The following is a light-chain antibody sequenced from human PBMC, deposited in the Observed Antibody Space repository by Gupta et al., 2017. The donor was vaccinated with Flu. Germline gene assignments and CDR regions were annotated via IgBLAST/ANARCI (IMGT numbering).Light chain of an antibody. V-gene: IGKV1-39*01. CDR1: QSISNF. J-gene: IGKJ1*01. CDR3: QQCYGFPKR. CDR2: AAS. Sequence: GDRVTITFRASQSISNFLNWYQPKPGKAPNLLIYAASTLQSGVPSRFTGSGSGTEFTLTISRLQAEDSATYHCQQCYGFPKRFGQGTRLEIK.